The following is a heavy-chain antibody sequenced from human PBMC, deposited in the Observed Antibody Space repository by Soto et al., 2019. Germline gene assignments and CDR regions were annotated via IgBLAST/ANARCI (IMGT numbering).Heavy chain of an antibody. CDR1: GSTFSTLD. V-gene: IGHV1-8*01. D-gene: IGHD3-10*01. CDR2: MHANTGLT. CDR3: ARYIFGQGFIS. Sequence: QVQLVQSGAEVKKPGASVKVSCKASGSTFSTLDLNWVRQAPGQGLDWMGWMHANTGLTGHAQKFQGRLSMTRDTYISTAYMELSSLRADATAVYYCARYIFGQGFISWGQGTLVTVSS. J-gene: IGHJ4*02.